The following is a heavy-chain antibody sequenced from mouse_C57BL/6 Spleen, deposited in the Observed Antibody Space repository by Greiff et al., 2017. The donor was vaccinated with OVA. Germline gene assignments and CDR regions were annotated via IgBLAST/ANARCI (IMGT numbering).Heavy chain of an antibody. D-gene: IGHD2-4*01. J-gene: IGHJ4*01. CDR2: IRNKANGYTT. CDR3: ARSDIYYDYDDPYYAMDY. V-gene: IGHV7-3*01. Sequence: EVMLVESGGGLVQPGGSLSLSCAASGFTFTDYYMSWVRQPPGKALEWLGFIRNKANGYTTEYSASVKGRFTISRDNSQSILYLQMNALRAEDSATYYCARSDIYYDYDDPYYAMDYWGQGTSVTVSS. CDR1: GFTFTDYY.